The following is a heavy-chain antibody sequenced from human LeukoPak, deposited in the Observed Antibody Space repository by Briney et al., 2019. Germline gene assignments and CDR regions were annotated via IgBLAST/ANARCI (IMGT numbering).Heavy chain of an antibody. CDR1: GYSFTSYW. CDR3: ARHDWRLGYFDY. Sequence: GESLKISGKGSGYSFTSYWIAGVRQMPGKGREWLGIIYPGDSDTRYSPSFQGKVTISTAKSISTAYLQWSSLKASDTAMYSCARHDWRLGYFDYWGQGTLVTVSS. V-gene: IGHV5-51*01. D-gene: IGHD2-8*02. CDR2: IYPGDSDT. J-gene: IGHJ4*02.